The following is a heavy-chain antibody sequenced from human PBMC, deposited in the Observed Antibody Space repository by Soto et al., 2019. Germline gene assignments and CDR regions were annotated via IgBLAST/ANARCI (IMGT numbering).Heavy chain of an antibody. V-gene: IGHV1-3*01. CDR1: GYTFTSYG. CDR2: INAANGDT. J-gene: IGHJ5*02. Sequence: ASVKVSGKASGYTFTSYGIHCVRQAPGQRLEWMGWINAANGDTKYSPKFQGRVTITRDTSASTAYMELSSLRSEDTAVYYCVRRHVSATGIDWFDPWGQGTLVTVSS. D-gene: IGHD6-13*01. CDR3: VRRHVSATGIDWFDP.